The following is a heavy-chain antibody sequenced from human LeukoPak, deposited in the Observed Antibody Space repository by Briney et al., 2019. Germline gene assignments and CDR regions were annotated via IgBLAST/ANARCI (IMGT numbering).Heavy chain of an antibody. D-gene: IGHD5-24*01. CDR3: AKDQPGDGYNSI. CDR2: VHGRN. J-gene: IGHJ4*02. V-gene: IGHV3-23*01. Sequence: GALRISCSASGFNFRNYVLDRVRQASGKGLEWVSTVHGRNYYADSVKGRFTISRDDSRSTLYLQMDNLRAEDTAVNYCAKDQPGDGYNSIWGQGTLVTVSS. CDR1: GFNFRNYV.